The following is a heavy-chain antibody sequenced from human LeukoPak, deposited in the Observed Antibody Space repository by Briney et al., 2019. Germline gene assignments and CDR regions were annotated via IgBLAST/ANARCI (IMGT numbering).Heavy chain of an antibody. CDR2: IYHSGST. D-gene: IGHD2-2*01. CDR1: GGSISSSNW. J-gene: IGHJ5*02. CDR3: ARVRYCSTTSCP. Sequence: SGTPSLTCGIPGGSISSSNWWSWVRQPPGKGLEWIGEIYHSGSTNYNPSLKSRVTISVDTSKNQFSLKLSSVTAADTAVYYCARVRYCSTTSCPWGQGTLVTVSS. V-gene: IGHV4-4*02.